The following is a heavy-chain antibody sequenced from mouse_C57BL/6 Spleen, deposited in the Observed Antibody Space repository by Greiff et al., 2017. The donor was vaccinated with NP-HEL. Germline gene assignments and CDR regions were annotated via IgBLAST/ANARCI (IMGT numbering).Heavy chain of an antibody. Sequence: VQLQQPGAELVMPGASVKLSCKASGYTFTSYWMHWVKQRPGQGLEWIGEIDPSDSYTNYNQKFKGKSTLTVDKSSSTAYMQLSSLTSEDSAVYYCARLGTTEYFDVWGTGTTVTVSS. V-gene: IGHV1-69*01. CDR2: IDPSDSYT. CDR3: ARLGTTEYFDV. CDR1: GYTFTSYW. J-gene: IGHJ1*03. D-gene: IGHD2-14*01.